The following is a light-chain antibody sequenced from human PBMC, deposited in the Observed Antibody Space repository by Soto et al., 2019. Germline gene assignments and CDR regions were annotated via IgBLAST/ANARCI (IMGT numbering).Light chain of an antibody. V-gene: IGLV1-47*01. CDR1: NSNIGNNY. CDR2: RNN. J-gene: IGLJ2*01. CDR3: SSFAGAPVI. Sequence: QSVLSQPPSASGTPGQRVTISCSGSNSNIGNNYVYWYQQLPGTAPKLLIYRNNQRPSGVPDRISGSKSGNTASLTVSGLQAEDEADYYCSSFAGAPVIFGGGTKVTVL.